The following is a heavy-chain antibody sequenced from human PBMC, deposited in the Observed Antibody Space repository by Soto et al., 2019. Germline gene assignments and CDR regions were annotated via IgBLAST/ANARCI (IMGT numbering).Heavy chain of an antibody. CDR3: ATRITVFGLLIPPFDP. D-gene: IGHD3-3*01. CDR1: GGSANGYY. J-gene: IGHJ5*02. Sequence: SETLSLTCAVYGGSANGYYWNWIRQPPGKGLEWIGEINHTGGTHYNPSLTSRVTMSVDTSKNQFSLRLSSVTAADTAIYYCATRITVFGLLIPPFDPWGQGTQVTAPQ. CDR2: INHTGGT. V-gene: IGHV4-34*01.